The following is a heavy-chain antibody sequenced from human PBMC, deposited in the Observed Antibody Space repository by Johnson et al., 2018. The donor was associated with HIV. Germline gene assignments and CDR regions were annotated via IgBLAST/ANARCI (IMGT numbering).Heavy chain of an antibody. V-gene: IGHV3-30*03. CDR2: VSDHGRTT. CDR1: GFTFSSFG. J-gene: IGHJ3*02. CDR3: ARGTGTDDAFDI. D-gene: IGHD1-1*01. Sequence: HVQLVESGGGVVQPGRSLRLSCAASGFTFSSFGMHWVRQAPGKGLEWVAVVSDHGRTTYFADSVKGRFTISRDNSKNTLYLQMNSLRAEDTAVYYCARGTGTDDAFDIWGQGTMVTVSS.